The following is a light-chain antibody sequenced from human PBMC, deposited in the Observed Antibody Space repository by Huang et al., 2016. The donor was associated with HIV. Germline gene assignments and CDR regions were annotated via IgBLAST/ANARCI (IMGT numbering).Light chain of an antibody. J-gene: IGKJ1*01. CDR1: QAISNY. V-gene: IGKV1-17*03. CDR2: AAS. Sequence: DIQMTQSPSAMSASVGDKVTITCRASQAISNYLVWFQQKPGRAPKRLIYAASSLQNGVPSRFSGSGYGTKFTLTISSLQPEDFATYYCLQHHAYPRTFGPGTKVEVK. CDR3: LQHHAYPRT.